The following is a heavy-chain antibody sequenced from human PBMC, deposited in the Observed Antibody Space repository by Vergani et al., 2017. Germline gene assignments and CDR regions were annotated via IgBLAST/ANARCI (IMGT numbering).Heavy chain of an antibody. Sequence: QVHLLQSGAEVEKPGASVMVSCKASGYTFTNYDINWVRQVTGQGLEWMGWMNPDSGNSGFAQKFQGRVSITRDTSISTAYMELSNLRSEDTAVYYCARGHPRNSADESYYFDYWGQGTLVIVSS. CDR3: ARGHPRNSADESYYFDY. CDR1: GYTFTNYD. CDR2: MNPDSGNS. D-gene: IGHD3-10*01. V-gene: IGHV1-8*03. J-gene: IGHJ4*02.